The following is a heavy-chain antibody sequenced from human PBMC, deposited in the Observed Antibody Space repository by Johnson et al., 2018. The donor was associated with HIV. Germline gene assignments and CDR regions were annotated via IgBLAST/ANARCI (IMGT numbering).Heavy chain of an antibody. D-gene: IGHD5-24*01. CDR3: AREGATIEGRSTFDI. J-gene: IGHJ3*02. V-gene: IGHV3-30*02. CDR2: IRYDGSTK. Sequence: QVQLVESGGGVVQPGGSLRLSCAASGFTFSSHGMHWVRQAPGKGLDWVSFIRYDGSTKYYADSVKARFTISRDNSKNTLYLQMNSLRAEDTAVYYCAREGATIEGRSTFDIWGPGTMVTVSS. CDR1: GFTFSSHG.